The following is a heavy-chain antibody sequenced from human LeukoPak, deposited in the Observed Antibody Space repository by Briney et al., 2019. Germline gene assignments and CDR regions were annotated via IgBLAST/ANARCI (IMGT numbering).Heavy chain of an antibody. V-gene: IGHV1-69*01. CDR1: GGTFSSYA. J-gene: IGHJ4*02. CDR2: IIPIFGTA. D-gene: IGHD1-26*01. Sequence: SVKVSSKASGGTFSSYAISWVRQAPGQGLEWMGGIIPIFGTANYAQKFQGRVTITADESTSTAYMELSSLRSEDTAVYYCARDGGGSYYFFGYWGQGTLVTVSS. CDR3: ARDGGGSYYFFGY.